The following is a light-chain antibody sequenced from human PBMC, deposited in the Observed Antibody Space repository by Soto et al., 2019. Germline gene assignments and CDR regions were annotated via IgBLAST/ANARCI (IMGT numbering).Light chain of an antibody. V-gene: IGLV2-23*01. Sequence: QSVLTQPASVSGSPGQSITISCTGTSSDVGSYNLVSWYQQHPGKAPKLMIYEGSKRPSGVSNRFSGSKSGNTASLTISGLQAEDEADYYCCSYAGSSTCGVFGGGTKLTV. CDR2: EGS. CDR1: SSDVGSYNL. CDR3: CSYAGSSTCGV. J-gene: IGLJ3*02.